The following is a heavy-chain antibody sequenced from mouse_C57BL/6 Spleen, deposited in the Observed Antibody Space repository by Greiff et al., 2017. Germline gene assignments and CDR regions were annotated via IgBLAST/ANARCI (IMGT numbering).Heavy chain of an antibody. CDR3: TREDNYYGSSYDY. V-gene: IGHV5-9-1*02. D-gene: IGHD1-1*01. CDR1: GFTFSSYA. J-gene: IGHJ2*01. CDR2: ISSGGDYI. Sequence: EVKLVESGEGLVKPGGSLKLSCAASGFTFSSYAMSWVRQTPEKRLEWVAYISSGGDYIYYADTVKGRFTISRDNARNTLYLQMSSLKSEDTAMYYCTREDNYYGSSYDYWGQGTTLTVSS.